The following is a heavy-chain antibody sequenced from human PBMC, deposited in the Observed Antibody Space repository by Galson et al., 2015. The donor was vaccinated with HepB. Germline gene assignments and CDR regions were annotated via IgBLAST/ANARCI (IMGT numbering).Heavy chain of an antibody. CDR2: IKKKADGGTT. CDR1: GFTFSNAW. V-gene: IGHV3-15*01. CDR3: TTKEWGSGFGY. J-gene: IGHJ4*02. Sequence: SLRLSCAASGFTFSNAWMSWVRQAPGKGLEWVGRIKKKADGGTTDYAAPVKGRFTISRDDSGDTLYLQMNSLTTEDTAVYYCTTKEWGSGFGYWGQGTLVTVSS. D-gene: IGHD3-3*01.